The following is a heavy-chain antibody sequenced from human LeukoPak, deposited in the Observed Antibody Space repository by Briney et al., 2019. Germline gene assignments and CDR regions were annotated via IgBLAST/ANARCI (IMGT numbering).Heavy chain of an antibody. CDR1: GYSFSSYG. J-gene: IGHJ4*02. CDR3: AKDPQYSSGSGY. D-gene: IGHD6-19*01. V-gene: IGHV3-23*01. CDR2: ISGSGGST. Sequence: GESLKISCKGSGYSFSSYGMSWVRQAPGKGLEWVSAISGSGGSTYYADSVKGRFTISRDNSKNTLYLQMNSLRAEDTAVYYCAKDPQYSSGSGYWGQGTLVTVSS.